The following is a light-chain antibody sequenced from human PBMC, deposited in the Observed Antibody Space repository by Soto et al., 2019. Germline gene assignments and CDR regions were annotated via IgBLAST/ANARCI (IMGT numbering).Light chain of an antibody. J-gene: IGLJ1*01. V-gene: IGLV2-14*01. CDR1: SSDIGAYNS. CDR2: QVS. Sequence: QSALTQPASVSGSPGQSITISCTGTSSDIGAYNSVSWYQQHPGKAPKLIVFQVSFRPSAVSDRFSGSKSDNTASLTISGLQTEDEADYYCTSYRRGPLYVFGTGTKLTVL. CDR3: TSYRRGPLYV.